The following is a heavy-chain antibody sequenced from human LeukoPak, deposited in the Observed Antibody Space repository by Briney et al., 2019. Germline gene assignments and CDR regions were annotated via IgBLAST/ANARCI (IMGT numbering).Heavy chain of an antibody. CDR3: ARDPFSYYYYYMDV. V-gene: IGHV4-34*01. Sequence: PSETLSLTCAVYGGSFSGYYWSWIRQPPGKGLEWIGEINHSGSTNYNPSLKSRVTISVDTSKNQFSLKLSSVTAADTAVYYCARDPFSYYYYYMDVWGKGTTVTVSS. J-gene: IGHJ6*03. CDR2: INHSGST. CDR1: GGSFSGYY.